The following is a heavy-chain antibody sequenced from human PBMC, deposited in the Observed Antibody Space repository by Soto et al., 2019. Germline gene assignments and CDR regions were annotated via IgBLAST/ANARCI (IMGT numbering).Heavy chain of an antibody. Sequence: QVKLQESGPGLVKPSETLSLTCTVSGDSMTKYYWRWIRQPAGKGLEWIGRIYTSGSTNYNPSLKSRLNMSIDTSNKQFSLSLKSVTAADTAVYYCARTVGAAYYFDFWGQGALVTVSS. CDR1: GDSMTKYY. V-gene: IGHV4-4*07. CDR2: IYTSGST. D-gene: IGHD1-26*01. J-gene: IGHJ4*02. CDR3: ARTVGAAYYFDF.